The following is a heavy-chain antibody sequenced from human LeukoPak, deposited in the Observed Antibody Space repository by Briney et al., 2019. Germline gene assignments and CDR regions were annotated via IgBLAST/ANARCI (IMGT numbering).Heavy chain of an antibody. CDR1: GYTFTSYD. D-gene: IGHD4-17*01. J-gene: IGHJ4*02. Sequence: AAVKVSCKASGYTFTSYDINWVRQATGQGLEWMGWMNLKSGNTGHAQKFQGRVIMTRDTSISTAYMELSSLTSDDTAVYYCARAYGDLDYWGQGTLVTVSS. CDR2: MNLKSGNT. V-gene: IGHV1-8*01. CDR3: ARAYGDLDY.